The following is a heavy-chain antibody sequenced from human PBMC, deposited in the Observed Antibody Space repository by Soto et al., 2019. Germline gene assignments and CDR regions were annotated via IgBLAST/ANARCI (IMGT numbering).Heavy chain of an antibody. D-gene: IGHD2-2*01. V-gene: IGHV5-51*01. J-gene: IGHJ4*02. Sequence: PGESLKISCQTSGYSFINYWIGWVRQMPGKGLEWMSIINPCNSETRYSPSFQGQVTISADKYISTTYLQWKSLKASDTAMYYCARPSNTHVAYGGGGTLVTVAS. CDR1: GYSFINYW. CDR2: INPCNSET. CDR3: ARPSNTHVAY.